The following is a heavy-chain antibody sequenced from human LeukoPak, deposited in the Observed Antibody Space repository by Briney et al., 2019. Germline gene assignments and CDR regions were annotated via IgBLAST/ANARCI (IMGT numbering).Heavy chain of an antibody. CDR2: INPSGGST. Sequence: ASVKVSCKASGYTFTSYYMHWVRQAPGQGLGWMGIINPSGGSTSYAQKFQGRVTMTRDMSTSTVYMELSSLRSEDTAVYYCATTPKWDYGGNSRGRTPYWYFDLWGRGTLVTVSS. V-gene: IGHV1-46*01. CDR3: ATTPKWDYGGNSRGRTPYWYFDL. CDR1: GYTFTSYY. J-gene: IGHJ2*01. D-gene: IGHD4-23*01.